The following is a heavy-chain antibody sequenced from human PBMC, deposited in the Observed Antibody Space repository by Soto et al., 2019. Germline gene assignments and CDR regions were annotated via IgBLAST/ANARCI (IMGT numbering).Heavy chain of an antibody. D-gene: IGHD4-17*01. CDR2: INHSGST. J-gene: IGHJ5*02. CDR1: GGSLSGYY. V-gene: IGHV4-34*01. Sequence: SETLSLTCAVYGGSLSGYYWSWIRQPPGKGLEWIGEINHSGSTNYNPPLKSRVTISVDTSKNQFSLKLSSVTAADTAVYYCARGPTVHNWFDPWGQGTLVTVSS. CDR3: ARGPTVHNWFDP.